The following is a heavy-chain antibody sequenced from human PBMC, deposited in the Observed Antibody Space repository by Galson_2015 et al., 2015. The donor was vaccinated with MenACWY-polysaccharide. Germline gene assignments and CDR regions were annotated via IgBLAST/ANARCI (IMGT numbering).Heavy chain of an antibody. Sequence: SLRLSCAASGFTFSSYEMDWVRQAPGKGLEWVSYISSSGSTIYYADSVKGRFTISRDNAKNSLYLQMNSLRAEDTAVYYCARVAAAAPGGNWFDPWGQGTLVTVSS. CDR2: ISSSGSTI. D-gene: IGHD6-13*01. J-gene: IGHJ5*02. CDR1: GFTFSSYE. CDR3: ARVAAAAPGGNWFDP. V-gene: IGHV3-48*03.